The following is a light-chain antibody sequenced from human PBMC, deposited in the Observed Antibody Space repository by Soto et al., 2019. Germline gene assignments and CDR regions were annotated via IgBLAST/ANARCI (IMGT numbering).Light chain of an antibody. V-gene: IGKV1-39*01. CDR2: GAS. J-gene: IGKJ4*01. Sequence: DIQMTQSPSSLSASVGDRVTITCRASQSVTTYLNWYQQRSGQAPKLLIYGASSLQSGVPSRFAGSGSGTEFTLTISSLRPEDFATYYCQQSDTTPFTFGGGTKVDIK. CDR3: QQSDTTPFT. CDR1: QSVTTY.